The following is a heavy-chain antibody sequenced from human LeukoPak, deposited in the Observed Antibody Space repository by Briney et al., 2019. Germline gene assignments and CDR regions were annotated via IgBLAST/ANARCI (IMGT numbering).Heavy chain of an antibody. V-gene: IGHV1-2*02. J-gene: IGHJ4*02. CDR1: GYTFTGYY. CDR2: INPNSGGT. D-gene: IGHD3-22*01. Sequence: GASVKVSCKASGYTFTGYYMHWVRQAPGQGLEWMGWINPNSGGTNYAQKFQGRVTMTRDTSISTAYMELSRLRSDDTAVYYCARGPYYDSSGYHLDFDYWGQGTLVTVSS. CDR3: ARGPYYDSSGYHLDFDY.